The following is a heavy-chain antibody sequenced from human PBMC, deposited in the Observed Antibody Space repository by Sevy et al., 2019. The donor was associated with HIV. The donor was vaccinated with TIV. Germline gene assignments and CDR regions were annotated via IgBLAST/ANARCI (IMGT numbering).Heavy chain of an antibody. D-gene: IGHD2-21*02. Sequence: ASVKVSCTASGYTFTNYYIHWVRQAPGQGLECMGIINPNGGGTNYAQSFQGRVTMTRDTSTSTVYMELSSLRSEDSAVYYCARVDSCAGDCYYFDYWGQGTLVTVSS. CDR2: INPNGGGT. CDR3: ARVDSCAGDCYYFDY. V-gene: IGHV1-46*01. J-gene: IGHJ4*02. CDR1: GYTFTNYY.